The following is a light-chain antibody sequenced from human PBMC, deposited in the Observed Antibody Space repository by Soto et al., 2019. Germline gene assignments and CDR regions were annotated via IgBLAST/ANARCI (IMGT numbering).Light chain of an antibody. V-gene: IGKV1-39*01. CDR3: QQSYSTLSLT. CDR1: QIISSY. Sequence: DIQMTQSPSSMSASEGDRVTITCRASQIISSYLNWYQQKPGKAPKLLIYAASSLQSGVPSRFSGSGSGTDFTLTISSLQPEDFATYYCQQSYSTLSLTFGGGTKVDIK. CDR2: AAS. J-gene: IGKJ4*01.